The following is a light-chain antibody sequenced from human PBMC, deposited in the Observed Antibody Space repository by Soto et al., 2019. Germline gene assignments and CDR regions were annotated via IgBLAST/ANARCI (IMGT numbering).Light chain of an antibody. J-gene: IGLJ1*01. CDR1: SSDVGSYNL. CDR2: EGS. Sequence: QSVLTQHASVSGSPGQSITISCTGTSSDVGSYNLVSWYQQRPGKAPKLMIYEGSKRPSGVSNRFSGSKSGNTASLTISGLQAEDEADYYCCSYAGSSYVFGTGTKVTVL. V-gene: IGLV2-23*01. CDR3: CSYAGSSYV.